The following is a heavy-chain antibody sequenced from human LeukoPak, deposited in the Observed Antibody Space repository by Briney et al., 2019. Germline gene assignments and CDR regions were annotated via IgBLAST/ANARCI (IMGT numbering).Heavy chain of an antibody. J-gene: IGHJ4*02. D-gene: IGHD6-6*01. CDR1: GGSISSYY. CDR2: IYTSGST. Sequence: SETLSLTCTVSGGSISSYYWSWIRQPAGKGLEWIGRIYTSGSTNYNPSLKSRVTISVDTSKNQFSLKLSSVTAADTAVYYCARVPYGSSSSGEIFDYWGQGTLVTVSS. CDR3: ARVPYGSSSSGEIFDY. V-gene: IGHV4-4*07.